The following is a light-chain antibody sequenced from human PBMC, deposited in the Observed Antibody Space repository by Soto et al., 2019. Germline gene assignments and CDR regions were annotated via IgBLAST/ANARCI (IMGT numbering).Light chain of an antibody. CDR3: CSYAGAFTYV. Sequence: QSVLTQPPSVSGAPGQRVTISCTGTSSDVGGYSYVSWYQQHPGKAPKLMISDVSKRPSGVPDRFSGSKFGNTASLTISGLQAEDEADYYCCSYAGAFTYVFGSGTKVTVL. J-gene: IGLJ1*01. CDR1: SSDVGGYSY. CDR2: DVS. V-gene: IGLV2-11*01.